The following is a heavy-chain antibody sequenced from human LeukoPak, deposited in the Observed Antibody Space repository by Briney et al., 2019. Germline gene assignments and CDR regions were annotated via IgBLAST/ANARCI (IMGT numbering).Heavy chain of an antibody. J-gene: IGHJ6*02. CDR1: GGTFSSYA. CDR2: IIPILGIA. V-gene: IGHV1-69*04. Sequence: SVKVSCKASGGTFSSYAISWVRQAPGRGLEWMGRIIPILGIANYAQKFQGRVTITADKSTSTAYMELSSLRSEDTAVYYCARGQNQLDIVVVPAAIWYYYGMDVWGQGTTVTVSS. D-gene: IGHD2-2*01. CDR3: ARGQNQLDIVVVPAAIWYYYGMDV.